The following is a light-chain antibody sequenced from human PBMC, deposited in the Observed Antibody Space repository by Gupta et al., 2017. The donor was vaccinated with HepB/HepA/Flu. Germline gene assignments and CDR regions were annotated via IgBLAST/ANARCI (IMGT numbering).Light chain of an antibody. CDR3: QQANNFPLT. V-gene: IGKV1-12*01. J-gene: IGKJ4*01. CDR1: QGIGSW. Sequence: DLQMTQPPSYVSAPVGYRVTIPCRARQGIGSWVGWYQQKPGKAPKLLIYAASTLQSGVPSRFSGSGSGTDFTLTSSSLQPEDSTTYYCQQANNFPLTFGGGTKVEIK. CDR2: AAS.